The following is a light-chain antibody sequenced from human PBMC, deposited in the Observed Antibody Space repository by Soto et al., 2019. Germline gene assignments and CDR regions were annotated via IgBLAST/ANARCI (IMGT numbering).Light chain of an antibody. CDR2: DVT. V-gene: IGLV2-14*03. J-gene: IGLJ2*01. CDR1: SSDIGGYDF. CDR3: SSYTSSNTVV. Sequence: QSVLTQPASVSGSPGQSITISCTGTSSDIGGYDFVSWYLHHPGKGPKLIIYDVTYRPPGVSNRFSGSKSGHTASLTISGLQAEDEAHYYCSSYTSSNTVVFGGGTKVTVL.